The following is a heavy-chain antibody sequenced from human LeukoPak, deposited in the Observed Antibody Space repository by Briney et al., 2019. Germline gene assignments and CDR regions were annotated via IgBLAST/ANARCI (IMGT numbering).Heavy chain of an antibody. D-gene: IGHD6-19*01. Sequence: GGSLRLSCAASGFTFKDYAMHWVRQAPGKGLEWVALISWDSGNSYYADSVRGRFTIARDNSKNSLSLQMNSLRPEDTALYYCAKGPGAAVAKRYIQHWGQGTLVTVSS. V-gene: IGHV3-43D*03. CDR3: AKGPGAAVAKRYIQH. CDR2: ISWDSGNS. J-gene: IGHJ1*01. CDR1: GFTFKDYA.